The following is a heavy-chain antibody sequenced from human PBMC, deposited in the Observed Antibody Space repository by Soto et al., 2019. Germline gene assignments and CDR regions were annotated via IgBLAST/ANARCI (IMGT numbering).Heavy chain of an antibody. V-gene: IGHV1-18*01. D-gene: IGHD3-22*01. Sequence: ASVKVSCKASGYTFTSYGISWVRQAPGQGLEWMGWISAYNGNTNYAQKLQGRVTMATDTSTSTAYMELRSLRSDDTAVYYCARDFFVDSSGYYFRSEFDYWGQGTLVTVSS. CDR3: ARDFFVDSSGYYFRSEFDY. CDR1: GYTFTSYG. J-gene: IGHJ4*02. CDR2: ISAYNGNT.